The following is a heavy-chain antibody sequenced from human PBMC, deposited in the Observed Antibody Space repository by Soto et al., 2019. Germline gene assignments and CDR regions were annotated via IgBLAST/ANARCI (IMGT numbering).Heavy chain of an antibody. Sequence: QITLKESGPTLVKPTQTLTLTCTFSGFSLSTSGVGVGWIRQPPGKALEWLALIYWDDDKRYSPSLKSRLTITKDTSKNQVVLTMTNLDPVDTATYYCAHRPPPGSSSVGYNWFDPLGQGTLVTVSS. J-gene: IGHJ5*02. V-gene: IGHV2-5*02. CDR3: AHRPPPGSSSVGYNWFDP. CDR2: IYWDDDK. D-gene: IGHD6-6*01. CDR1: GFSLSTSGVG.